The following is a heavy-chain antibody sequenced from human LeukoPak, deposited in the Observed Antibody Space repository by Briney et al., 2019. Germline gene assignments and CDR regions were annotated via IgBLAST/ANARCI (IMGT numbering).Heavy chain of an antibody. CDR3: ARNFEYSSSSPFDY. CDR1: GFTFSDYY. J-gene: IGHJ4*02. CDR2: ISSSGSTI. Sequence: GGSLRLPCAASGFTFSDYYMSWIRQAPGKGLEWVSYISSSGSTIYYADSVKGRFTISRDNAKNSLYLQMNSLRAEDTAVYYCARNFEYSSSSPFDYWGQGTLVTVSS. V-gene: IGHV3-11*04. D-gene: IGHD6-6*01.